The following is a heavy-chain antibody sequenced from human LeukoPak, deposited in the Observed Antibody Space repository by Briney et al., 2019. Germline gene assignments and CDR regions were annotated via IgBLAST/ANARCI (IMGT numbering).Heavy chain of an antibody. V-gene: IGHV3-23*01. J-gene: IGHJ4*02. CDR1: GFTFSSYA. Sequence: PGGSLRLSCAASGFTFSSYAMSWLRQAPGKGLEWVSVISGSGGSTYYADSVRGRFTISRDHSKNTLCLQMNSLRDEHTAVYYCASPGFVVVVAAQWAFDYWGQGTLVTVSS. D-gene: IGHD2-15*01. CDR2: ISGSGGST. CDR3: ASPGFVVVVAAQWAFDY.